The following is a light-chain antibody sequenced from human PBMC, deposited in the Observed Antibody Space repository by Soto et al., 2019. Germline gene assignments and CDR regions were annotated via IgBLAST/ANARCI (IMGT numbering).Light chain of an antibody. V-gene: IGKV3-20*01. CDR1: QSVNAAH. J-gene: IGKJ4*01. CDR3: HHYGSPPLT. CDR2: GAS. Sequence: IVLTQSPGTLSLSPGESATLSFRSSQSVNAAHLAWYQQKPGQAPRLLLQGASTRATGIPDRFSGSGSGTDFTLTISKVEPEDLAVFYCHHYGSPPLTFGGGTKVDIK.